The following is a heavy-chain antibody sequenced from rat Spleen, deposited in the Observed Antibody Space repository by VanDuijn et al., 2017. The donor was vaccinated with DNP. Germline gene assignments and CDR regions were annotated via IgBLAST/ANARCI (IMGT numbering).Heavy chain of an antibody. V-gene: IGHV5-25*01. Sequence: EVQLVESGGGLVQPGRSLKLSCAVSGFTFSDHNMAWVRQAPKKGLEWVASISNTGDHTYYSDSVKGRLSLSRDNAKSTLYLQLNSLRSEDTATYYCATHMYIRHYYYSTFDYWGQGVMVTVSS. CDR2: ISNTGDHT. CDR1: GFTFSDHN. CDR3: ATHMYIRHYYYSTFDY. D-gene: IGHD1-6*01. J-gene: IGHJ2*01.